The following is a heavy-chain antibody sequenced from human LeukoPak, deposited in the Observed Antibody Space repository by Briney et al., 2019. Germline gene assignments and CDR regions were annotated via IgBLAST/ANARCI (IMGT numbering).Heavy chain of an antibody. J-gene: IGHJ4*02. CDR3: ARGIAAAGYFDY. V-gene: IGHV3-53*01. CDR2: IYSGGST. D-gene: IGHD6-13*01. Sequence: GSLRLSCAASGFTFSSYAMSWVRQAPGQGLEWVSVIYSGGSTYYADSVKGRFTISRDNSKNTLYLQMNSLRAEDTAVYYCARGIAAAGYFDYWGQGTLVTVSS. CDR1: GFTFSSYA.